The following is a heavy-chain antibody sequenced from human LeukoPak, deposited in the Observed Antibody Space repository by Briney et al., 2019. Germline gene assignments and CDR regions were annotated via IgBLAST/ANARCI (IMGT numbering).Heavy chain of an antibody. J-gene: IGHJ4*02. Sequence: SETLSLTCTVSGGSISSSSYYWGWIRQPPGKGLEWIGSIYYSGSTYYNPSLKSRVTISVDTSKNQFSLKLSSVTAADTAAYYCARLSTTETGPEYWGQRTLVTVSS. CDR2: IYYSGST. CDR1: GGSISSSSYY. D-gene: IGHD4-17*01. CDR3: ARLSTTETGPEY. V-gene: IGHV4-39*01.